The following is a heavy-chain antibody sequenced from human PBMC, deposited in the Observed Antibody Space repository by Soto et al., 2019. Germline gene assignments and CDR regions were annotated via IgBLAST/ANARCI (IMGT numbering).Heavy chain of an antibody. J-gene: IGHJ4*02. Sequence: ASVKVSCKASGGTFSSYAISWVRQAPGQGLEWMGGIIPIFGTANYAQKFQGRVTITADESTSTAYMELSSLRSEDTAVYYCARDYYDSSGYDYWGQGTLVTVSS. CDR3: ARDYYDSSGYDY. V-gene: IGHV1-69*13. D-gene: IGHD3-22*01. CDR2: IIPIFGTA. CDR1: GGTFSSYA.